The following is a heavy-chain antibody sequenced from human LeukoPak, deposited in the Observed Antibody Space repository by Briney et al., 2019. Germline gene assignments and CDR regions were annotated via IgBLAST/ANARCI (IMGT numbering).Heavy chain of an antibody. D-gene: IGHD2-8*01. CDR1: GFTFSSYA. CDR3: ARESPEWRYFDY. J-gene: IGHJ4*02. Sequence: GGSLRLSCAASGFTFSSYAMHWVRQAPGKGLEYVSAISSNGGSTYYANSVKGRFTISRDNAKNSLYLQMNSLRAEDTAVYYCARESPEWRYFDYWGQGTLVTVSS. V-gene: IGHV3-64*01. CDR2: ISSNGGST.